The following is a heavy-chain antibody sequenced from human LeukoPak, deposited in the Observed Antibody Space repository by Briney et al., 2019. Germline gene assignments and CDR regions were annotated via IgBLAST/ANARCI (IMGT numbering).Heavy chain of an antibody. V-gene: IGHV4-39*01. Sequence: SETLSLTCTVSGGSISSSSYYWGWIRQPLGKGLEWIGSIYYSGSTYYNPSLKSRVTISVDTSKNQFSLKLSSVTAADTAVYYCARHATTLRFLGSMDVWGKGTTVTVSS. J-gene: IGHJ6*04. CDR3: ARHATTLRFLGSMDV. D-gene: IGHD3-3*01. CDR1: GGSISSSSYY. CDR2: IYYSGST.